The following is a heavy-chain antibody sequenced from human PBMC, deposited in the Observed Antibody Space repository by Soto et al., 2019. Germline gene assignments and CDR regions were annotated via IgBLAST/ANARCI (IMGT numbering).Heavy chain of an antibody. Sequence: QVQLLESGGGVVQPGRSLRLSCVASGFTFTDSGMHWVRQTPGKGLEWVAFVSHDGSATSYADSVKGRFTISRDISTNTLHLQMNSLRPEDTAVYYCARNRDGDSGWLDNFDYWGQGTLVTVSS. CDR2: VSHDGSAT. CDR3: ARNRDGDSGWLDNFDY. CDR1: GFTFTDSG. D-gene: IGHD4-17*01. V-gene: IGHV3-30*03. J-gene: IGHJ4*02.